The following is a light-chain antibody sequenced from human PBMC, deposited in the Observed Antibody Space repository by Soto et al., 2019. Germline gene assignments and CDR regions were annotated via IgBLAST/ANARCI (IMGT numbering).Light chain of an antibody. CDR1: QDISTS. CDR2: PAS. CDR3: QHLRTYPFS. V-gene: IGKV1-9*01. J-gene: IGKJ2*03. Sequence: DIQLTQSPSFLSASVGDRVTVSCRASQDISTSLAWFQQKAGKVPQLLVYPASTLQDGVPSRFSGSGSGTDLPLTINNLQAEDFATYYCQHLRTYPFSFGPGTKLDIK.